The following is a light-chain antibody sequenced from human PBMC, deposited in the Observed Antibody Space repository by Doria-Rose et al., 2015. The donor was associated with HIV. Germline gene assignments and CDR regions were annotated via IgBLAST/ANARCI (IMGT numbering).Light chain of an antibody. CDR1: QRFRSTY. J-gene: IGKJ1*01. CDR2: DGS. Sequence: TQSPGTLSLSPGARATLSCSASQRFRSTYSDWYQQKPGQAPSLLIYDGSTRATGIPDRFSASGSGTDFTLTINRLEPEDFALYYCHQYGTSWTFGQGTKVEI. CDR3: HQYGTSWT. V-gene: IGKV3-20*01.